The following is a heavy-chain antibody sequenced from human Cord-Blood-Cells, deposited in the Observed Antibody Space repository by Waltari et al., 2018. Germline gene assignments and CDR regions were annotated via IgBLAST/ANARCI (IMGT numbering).Heavy chain of an antibody. J-gene: IGHJ3*02. D-gene: IGHD3-22*01. CDR2: IYSGGST. Sequence: ESGGGLIQPGGSLRLSCAASGFTVSSNYMSWVRQAPGKGLEWVSVIYSGGSTYYADSVKGRFTISRDNSKNTLYLQMNSLRAEDTAVYYCARDQRHYDSSGYYAFDIWGQGTMVTVSS. V-gene: IGHV3-53*01. CDR1: GFTVSSNY. CDR3: ARDQRHYDSSGYYAFDI.